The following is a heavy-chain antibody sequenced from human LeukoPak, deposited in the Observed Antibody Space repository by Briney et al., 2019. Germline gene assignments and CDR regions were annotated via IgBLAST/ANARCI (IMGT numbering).Heavy chain of an antibody. V-gene: IGHV4-61*02. CDR1: GGSISSGSYY. Sequence: SETLSLTCTVSGGSISSGSYYWSWIRQPAGKGMEWIGRVYTSGSTNYNPSLKSRVTISVDTSKNQFSLKLNSVIAADTAVYYCAREEVYCSSTSCTPGYNWFDPWGQGTLVTVSS. CDR2: VYTSGST. D-gene: IGHD2-2*01. J-gene: IGHJ5*02. CDR3: AREEVYCSSTSCTPGYNWFDP.